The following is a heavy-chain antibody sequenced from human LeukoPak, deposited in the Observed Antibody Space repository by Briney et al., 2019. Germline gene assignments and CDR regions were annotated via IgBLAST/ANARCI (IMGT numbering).Heavy chain of an antibody. V-gene: IGHV3-30*03. CDR2: ISFDGSNK. Sequence: GGSLRLSCAASGFTFSIYGMHWVRQAPGKGLEWVAVISFDGSNKYYADSVKGRFTISRDNSKNTLYLQMNSLRAEDTAVYYCARDIGRYCSGGSCYPVQYFQHWGQGTLVTVSS. J-gene: IGHJ1*01. D-gene: IGHD2-15*01. CDR1: GFTFSIYG. CDR3: ARDIGRYCSGGSCYPVQYFQH.